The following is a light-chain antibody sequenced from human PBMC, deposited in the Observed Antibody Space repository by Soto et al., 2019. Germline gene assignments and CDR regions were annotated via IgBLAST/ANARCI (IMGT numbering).Light chain of an antibody. CDR2: GNS. Sequence: QLVLTQPPSVSGAPGQRVTISCTGSSSNIGAGYDVHWYQQLPGTAPKLLIYGNSNRPSGVPDRFSGSKSGTSASLGITGLQAEDEADYYCQSYDSSLSGSGVFGGGTKLTVL. J-gene: IGLJ3*02. V-gene: IGLV1-40*01. CDR1: SSNIGAGYD. CDR3: QSYDSSLSGSGV.